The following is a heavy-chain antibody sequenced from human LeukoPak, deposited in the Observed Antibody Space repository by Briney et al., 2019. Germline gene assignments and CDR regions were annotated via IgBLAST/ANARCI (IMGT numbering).Heavy chain of an antibody. J-gene: IGHJ1*01. D-gene: IGHD2-15*01. V-gene: IGHV4-39*07. Sequence: PSETLSLTCTVSGGPISNSDHYWAWIRQPPGKGLEWIGTIYYSRSTYYNPSLKSRITMSVDTSKNQFSLKLSSVTAADTAVYYWASEIWGYCSDNNCSGGKFQDWGQGTLVTVSS. CDR1: GGPISNSDHY. CDR3: ASEIWGYCSDNNCSGGKFQD. CDR2: IYYSRST.